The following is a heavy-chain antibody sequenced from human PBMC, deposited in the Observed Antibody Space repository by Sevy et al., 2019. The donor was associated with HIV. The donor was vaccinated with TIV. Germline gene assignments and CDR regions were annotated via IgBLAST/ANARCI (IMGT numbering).Heavy chain of an antibody. CDR1: GGSISSYC. D-gene: IGHD2-2*01. Sequence: SETLSLTCTVSGGSISSYCWSWIRQPPGKGLEWIGYIYYSGSTNYNPSLKSRVTISVDTSKNQFSLKLSSVTAADTAVYYCARDRGSSEGDAFDIWGQGTMVTVSS. CDR2: IYYSGST. V-gene: IGHV4-59*01. J-gene: IGHJ3*02. CDR3: ARDRGSSEGDAFDI.